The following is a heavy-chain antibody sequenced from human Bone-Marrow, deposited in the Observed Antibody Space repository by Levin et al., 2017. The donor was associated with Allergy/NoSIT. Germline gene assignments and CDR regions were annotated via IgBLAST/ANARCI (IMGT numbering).Heavy chain of an antibody. CDR2: IHYTGKT. Sequence: SETLSLTCTVSGGSMNDYYWNWIRQPPGKGLEWIGYIHYTGKTNYNPSLESRVTISVDTSKNQFSLQLRSVTAADTAVCYCASSPGFYLGLDYWGQGTLVPVSS. J-gene: IGHJ4*02. CDR1: GGSMNDYY. D-gene: IGHD3-9*01. V-gene: IGHV4-59*01. CDR3: ASSPGFYLGLDY.